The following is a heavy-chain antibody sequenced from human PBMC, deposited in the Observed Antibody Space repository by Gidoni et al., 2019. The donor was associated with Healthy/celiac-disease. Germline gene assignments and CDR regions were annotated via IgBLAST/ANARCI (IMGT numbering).Heavy chain of an antibody. CDR2: ISSCGSP. Sequence: EGQLVESGGGLIQPGGSLRLSWSASGFTVSSDYMSWVRQAPGKGLERVSCISSCGSPDYADAVTGRCTISRDNSKNTLYLQMNSLRAEDTAVYYCARFRYGDYVPWYFDLWCRGTLVTVSS. D-gene: IGHD4-17*01. CDR3: ARFRYGDYVPWYFDL. CDR1: GFTVSSDY. J-gene: IGHJ2*01. V-gene: IGHV3-53*01.